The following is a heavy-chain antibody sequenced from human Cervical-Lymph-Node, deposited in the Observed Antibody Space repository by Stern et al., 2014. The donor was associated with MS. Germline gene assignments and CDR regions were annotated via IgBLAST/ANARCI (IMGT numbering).Heavy chain of an antibody. Sequence: VQLVESGGGVVQPGRSLRLSCAASGFIFRNSGMHWVRQAPGKGLEWGAVGWQDGSNKYYADSVKGRFTISRDNSNNMVDLQMNSLRVEDMGIYYCTRDPCGYCSGGSCYQGFFDSWGRGTLVTVSS. D-gene: IGHD2-15*01. J-gene: IGHJ4*02. CDR2: GWQDGSNK. CDR3: TRDPCGYCSGGSCYQGFFDS. CDR1: GFIFRNSG. V-gene: IGHV3-33*01.